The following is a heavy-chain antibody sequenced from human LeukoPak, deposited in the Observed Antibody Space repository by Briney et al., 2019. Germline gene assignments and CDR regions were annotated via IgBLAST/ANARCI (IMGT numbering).Heavy chain of an antibody. J-gene: IGHJ5*02. Sequence: SETLSLTCTVSGGSISSSSYYWGWIRQPPGKGLEWIGSIYYSGSTYYNPSLKSRVTISVDTSKNQFSLKLSSVTAADTAVYYCAKGSDYGDSNWFDPWGQGTLVTVSS. D-gene: IGHD4-17*01. CDR1: GGSISSSSYY. CDR3: AKGSDYGDSNWFDP. CDR2: IYYSGST. V-gene: IGHV4-39*07.